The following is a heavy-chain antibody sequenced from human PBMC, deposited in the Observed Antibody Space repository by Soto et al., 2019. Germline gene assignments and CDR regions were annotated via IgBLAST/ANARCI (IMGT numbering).Heavy chain of an antibody. J-gene: IGHJ6*02. CDR3: ARRGYCRSTSCPHPYYYYGMDV. V-gene: IGHV5-51*01. CDR1: AYRFTRYW. Sequence: PVASVKISCKGSAYRFTRYWIGWVRQMPWKDLEWMGIIYPGDSDTRYSPSFQGQVTISADKSISTAYLQWSSLKASDSAMYYCARRGYCRSTSCPHPYYYYGMDVWGQGTTVTVSS. D-gene: IGHD2-2*01. CDR2: IYPGDSDT.